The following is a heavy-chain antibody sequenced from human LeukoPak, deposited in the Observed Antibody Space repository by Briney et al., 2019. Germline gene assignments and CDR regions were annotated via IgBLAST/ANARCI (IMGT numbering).Heavy chain of an antibody. CDR1: GGSFSGYY. J-gene: IGHJ4*02. CDR3: ARRGRRGYNYFDY. V-gene: IGHV4-34*01. CDR2: INHRGST. D-gene: IGHD5-24*01. Sequence: SETLSLTCAVYGGSFSGYYWSWIRQPPGKGLEWIGEINHRGSTNYNPSLKSRVTISVDTSKNQFSLKLSSVTAADTAVYYCARRGRRGYNYFDYWGQGTLVTVSS.